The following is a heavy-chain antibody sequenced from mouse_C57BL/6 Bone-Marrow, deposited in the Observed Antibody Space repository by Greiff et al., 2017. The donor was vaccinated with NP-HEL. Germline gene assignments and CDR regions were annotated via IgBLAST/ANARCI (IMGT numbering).Heavy chain of an antibody. CDR1: GYTFTSYW. V-gene: IGHV1-55*01. CDR2: IYPGSGST. J-gene: IGHJ2*01. Sequence: QVQLQQPGAELVKPGASVKMSCKASGYTFTSYWITWVKQRPGQGLEWIGDIYPGSGSTNYNEKFKSKATLTVDTSSSTAYMQLSSLTSEDSAVYYCARFYYYGSSYVKVYYFDYWGQGTTLTVSS. CDR3: ARFYYYGSSYVKVYYFDY. D-gene: IGHD1-1*01.